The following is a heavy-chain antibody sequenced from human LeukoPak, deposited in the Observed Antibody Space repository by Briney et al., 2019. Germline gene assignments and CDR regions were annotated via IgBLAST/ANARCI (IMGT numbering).Heavy chain of an antibody. CDR1: GFTFSSYE. D-gene: IGHD3-22*01. J-gene: IGHJ4*02. V-gene: IGHV3-48*03. CDR2: ISSSGSTI. CDR3: AREPMIVVVISFDY. Sequence: GGSLRLSCAASGFTFSSYEMNWVRQAPGKGLEWVSYISSSGSTIYYAGSVKGRFTISRDNAKNSLYLQMNSLRAEDTAVYYCAREPMIVVVISFDYWGQGTLVTVSS.